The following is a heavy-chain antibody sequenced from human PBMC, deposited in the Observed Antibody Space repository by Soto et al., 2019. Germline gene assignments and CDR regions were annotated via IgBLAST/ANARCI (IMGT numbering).Heavy chain of an antibody. Sequence: QVQLVESGGGVVQPGRSLRLSCAASGFTFSSYGMHWVRQAPGKGLEWVAVIWYDGSNKYYADSVKGRFTISRDNSKNTLYLQMNSLRAEDTAVYYCARAAYCGGDCYDYFDYWGQGTLVTVSS. V-gene: IGHV3-33*01. CDR1: GFTFSSYG. J-gene: IGHJ4*02. CDR2: IWYDGSNK. CDR3: ARAAYCGGDCYDYFDY. D-gene: IGHD2-21*02.